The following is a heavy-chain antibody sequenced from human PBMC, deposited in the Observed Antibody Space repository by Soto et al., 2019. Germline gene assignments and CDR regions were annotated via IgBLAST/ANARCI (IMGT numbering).Heavy chain of an antibody. J-gene: IGHJ4*02. CDR3: ARGRLGYCSGGSCLRLSLDY. Sequence: LSLTCTVSGGSISSYYWSWIRQPAGKGLEWIGRIYTSGSTNYNPSLKSRVTMSVDTSKNQFSLKLSSVTAADTAVYYCARGRLGYCSGGSCLRLSLDYWGQGTLVTVSS. D-gene: IGHD2-15*01. V-gene: IGHV4-4*07. CDR2: IYTSGST. CDR1: GGSISSYY.